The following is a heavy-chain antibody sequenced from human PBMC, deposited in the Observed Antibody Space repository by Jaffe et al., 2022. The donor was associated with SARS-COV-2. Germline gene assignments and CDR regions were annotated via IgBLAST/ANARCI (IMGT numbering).Heavy chain of an antibody. CDR1: GFTFSSYA. Sequence: EVQLLESGGGLVQPGGSLRLSCAASGFTFSSYAMNWVRQAPGKGLEWVSTISGSGGSTYYADSVKGRFTISRDNSKNTLYLQMNSLRAEDTAVFYCAKVASRGDFHPMRLTAAAGPSDYWGQGTQVTVSS. CDR3: AKVASRGDFHPMRLTAAAGPSDY. D-gene: IGHD6-13*01. V-gene: IGHV3-23*01. J-gene: IGHJ4*02. CDR2: ISGSGGST.